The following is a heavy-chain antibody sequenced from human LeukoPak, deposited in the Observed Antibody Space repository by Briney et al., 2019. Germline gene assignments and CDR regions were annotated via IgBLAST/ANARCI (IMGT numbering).Heavy chain of an antibody. J-gene: IGHJ3*02. Sequence: GGSLRLSCAATGFTFSSSGMHWVRQAPDKGLEWVAFIRYDGSNKDDADSVKGRFTISRDNSKNTLYLQMNSLRAEDMAVYYCARVTDSSGYYAFDIWGQGTMVTVSS. CDR2: IRYDGSNK. CDR1: GFTFSSSG. V-gene: IGHV3-30*02. D-gene: IGHD3-22*01. CDR3: ARVTDSSGYYAFDI.